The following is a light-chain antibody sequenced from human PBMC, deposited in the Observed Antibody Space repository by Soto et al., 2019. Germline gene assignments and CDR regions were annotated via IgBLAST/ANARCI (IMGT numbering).Light chain of an antibody. Sequence: EIVLTQSPGTLSLSPGERATLSCRASPSVSGSNLAWYQQKPGQAPRLVIYDASNRATGIPARFSGSGSGTDFTLTISSLEPEDFAVYYCQQRGNRPPWTFGQGTKVDIK. V-gene: IGKV3-11*01. CDR3: QQRGNRPPWT. J-gene: IGKJ1*01. CDR2: DAS. CDR1: PSVSGSN.